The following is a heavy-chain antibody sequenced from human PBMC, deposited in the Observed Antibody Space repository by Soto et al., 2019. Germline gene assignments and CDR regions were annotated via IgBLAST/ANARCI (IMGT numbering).Heavy chain of an antibody. J-gene: IGHJ4*02. Sequence: EVQLVESGGGLVQPGGSLRLSCAASGFSVSGNYMSWVRQAPGKGLEWVSVIYSGGSTFYADSVKGRFTISRHNPKNPLYLQMNSLRPEDTAVYYCARDSGGYAGYWGQGTLVTVSS. V-gene: IGHV3-53*04. CDR1: GFSVSGNY. D-gene: IGHD2-15*01. CDR3: ARDSGGYAGY. CDR2: IYSGGST.